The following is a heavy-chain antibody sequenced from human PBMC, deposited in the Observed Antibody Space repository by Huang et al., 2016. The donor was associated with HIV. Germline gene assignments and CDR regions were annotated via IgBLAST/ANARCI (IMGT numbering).Heavy chain of an antibody. CDR2: SRQDGSEK. Sequence: LVESGGGLVRPGGSLRLSCAGSTVPFSAYWMTWVRQSPGQGLEWVASSRQDGSEKHYVDSVEGLFNISRDNGKKLLFLEMRSLGVDDTAVYFCATKADAMDVWGQGTTVIVSS. D-gene: IGHD2-8*01. J-gene: IGHJ6*02. CDR1: TVPFSAYW. CDR3: ATKADAMDV. V-gene: IGHV3-7*01.